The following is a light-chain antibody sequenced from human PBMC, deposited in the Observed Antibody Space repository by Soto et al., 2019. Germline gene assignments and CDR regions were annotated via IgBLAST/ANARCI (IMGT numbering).Light chain of an antibody. CDR1: QSISGTY. Sequence: EILMTQSPATLSVSPGERATLSCRASQSISGTYLAWYQQKPGQAPRLLIYDASNRATGIPARFSGSESGTDFTLTISSLEPEDFEVYYCQQRSNWPWTFGQGTKVDIK. CDR3: QQRSNWPWT. J-gene: IGKJ1*01. CDR2: DAS. V-gene: IGKV3-11*01.